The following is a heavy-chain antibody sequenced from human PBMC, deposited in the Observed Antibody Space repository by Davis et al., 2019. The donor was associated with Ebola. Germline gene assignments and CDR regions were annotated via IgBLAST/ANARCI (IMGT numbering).Heavy chain of an antibody. J-gene: IGHJ5*02. Sequence: GPTLVKPTQTLTLTCPFSGFSLSTRGVGVGWIRQPPGKALEWLALIYWNDDKRYSPSLKSRLTITKDTSKNQVVLTMTNMDPVDTATYYCAHRPRSYSTSPWFWFDPWGQGTLVTVSS. V-gene: IGHV2-5*01. CDR1: GFSLSTRGVG. CDR2: IYWNDDK. CDR3: AHRPRSYSTSPWFWFDP. D-gene: IGHD1-26*01.